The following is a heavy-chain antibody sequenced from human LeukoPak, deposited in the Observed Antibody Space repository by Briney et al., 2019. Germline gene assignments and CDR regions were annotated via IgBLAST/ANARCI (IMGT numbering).Heavy chain of an antibody. V-gene: IGHV3-30*18. CDR2: ISYDGSNK. D-gene: IGHD6-13*01. J-gene: IGHJ6*02. CDR3: AKVRRGSSWYYYYYGMDV. Sequence: GGSLRLSCAASGFTFSSYGTHWVRQAPGKGLEWVAVISYDGSNKYYADSVKGRFTISRDNSKNTLYLQMNSLRAEDTAVYYCAKVRRGSSWYYYYYGMDVWGQGTTVTVSS. CDR1: GFTFSSYG.